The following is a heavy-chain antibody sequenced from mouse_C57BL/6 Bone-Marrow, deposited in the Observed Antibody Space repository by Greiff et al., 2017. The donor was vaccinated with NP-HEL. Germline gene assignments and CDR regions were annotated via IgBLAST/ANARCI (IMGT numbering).Heavy chain of an antibody. CDR3: AKMGPYYYGSSSAY. Sequence: VKVVESGPGLVQPSQSLSITCTVSGFSLTSYGVHWVRQSPGKGLEWLGVIWRGGSTDYNAAFMSRLSITKDNSKSQVFFKMNSLQADDTAIYYCAKMGPYYYGSSSAYWGQGTLVTVSA. D-gene: IGHD1-1*01. J-gene: IGHJ3*01. CDR1: GFSLTSYG. CDR2: IWRGGST. V-gene: IGHV2-5*01.